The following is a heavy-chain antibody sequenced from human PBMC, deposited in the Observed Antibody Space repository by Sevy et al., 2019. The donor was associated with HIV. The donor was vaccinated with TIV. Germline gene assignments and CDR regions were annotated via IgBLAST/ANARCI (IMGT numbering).Heavy chain of an antibody. CDR2: IFYSRST. V-gene: IGHV4-59*01. Sequence: SETLSLTRTVSGDSISGYYWNWIRQPPGKGLEWIGYIFYSRSTNYSPSLKSRVTISKDTSKNQFSLKLSSVTAADTALYYCARGAPNYYYAMDVWGQGTTVTVS. CDR3: ARGAPNYYYAMDV. CDR1: GDSISGYY. J-gene: IGHJ6*02.